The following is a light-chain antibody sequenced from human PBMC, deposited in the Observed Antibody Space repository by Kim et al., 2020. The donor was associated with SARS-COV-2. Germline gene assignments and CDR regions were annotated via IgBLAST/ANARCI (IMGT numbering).Light chain of an antibody. CDR1: SSNIGNNY. J-gene: IGLJ3*02. CDR3: GTWDSSLSAVV. V-gene: IGLV1-51*01. CDR2: DNN. Sequence: GQKVTIACSGSSSNIGNNYVSWYQQLPGTAPKLLIYDNNKRPSGIPDRFSGSKSGTSATLGITGLQTGDEADYYCGTWDSSLSAVVFGGGTKLTVL.